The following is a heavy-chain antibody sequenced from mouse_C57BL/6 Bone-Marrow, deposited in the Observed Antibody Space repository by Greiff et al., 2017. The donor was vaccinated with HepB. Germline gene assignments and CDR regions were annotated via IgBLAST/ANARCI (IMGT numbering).Heavy chain of an antibody. Sequence: EVKLMESGGGLVQPGGSLKLSCAASGIDFSRYWMSWVRRAPGKGLEWIGEINPDSSTINYAPSLKDKFIISRDNAKNTLYLQMSKVRSEDTALYYCASPFYYYGSSPFAYWGQGTLVTVSA. D-gene: IGHD1-1*01. CDR3: ASPFYYYGSSPFAY. V-gene: IGHV4-1*01. CDR1: GIDFSRYW. J-gene: IGHJ3*01. CDR2: INPDSSTI.